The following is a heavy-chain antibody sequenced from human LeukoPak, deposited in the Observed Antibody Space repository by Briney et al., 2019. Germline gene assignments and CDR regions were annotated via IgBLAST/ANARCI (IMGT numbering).Heavy chain of an antibody. CDR2: TYHSGST. CDR3: ATEYSSSWYESYYYYYMDV. J-gene: IGHJ6*03. D-gene: IGHD6-13*01. V-gene: IGHV4-4*02. Sequence: SETLSLTCAVSGGSISSNWWSWVRQPPGKGLEWIGETYHSGSTNYNPPLKSRVTISVDKSKNQFSLKLSSVTAADTAVYYCATEYSSSWYESYYYYYMDVWGKGTTVTVSS. CDR1: GGSISSNW.